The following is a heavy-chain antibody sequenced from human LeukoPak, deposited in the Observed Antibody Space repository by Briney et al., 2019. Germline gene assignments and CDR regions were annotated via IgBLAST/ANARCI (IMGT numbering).Heavy chain of an antibody. CDR2: ISNDQKNI. D-gene: IGHD6-6*01. Sequence: PGRSLRLSCVASGFTFSSYGMHWVRQTPGRGLEWVAVISNDQKNIYYADSVKGRFTISRDNSRNTLYLQMNSLRDEDTAVYYCARGPNSNWSGLDFWGQGTLLTVSS. CDR3: ARGPNSNWSGLDF. V-gene: IGHV3-30*03. CDR1: GFTFSSYG. J-gene: IGHJ4*02.